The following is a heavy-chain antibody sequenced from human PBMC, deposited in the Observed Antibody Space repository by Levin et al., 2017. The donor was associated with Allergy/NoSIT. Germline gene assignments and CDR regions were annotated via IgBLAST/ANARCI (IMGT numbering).Heavy chain of an antibody. CDR1: GGSVSSGTYY. Sequence: SQTLSLTCTVSGGSVSSGTYYWSWIRQPPGKGLEWIGYINYHGSTKYNPSLKSRVTISVDTSKNEFSLKLSSVTAADTAVYYCARNRIVVAGGNDYYYGMDVWGQGTTVTVSS. V-gene: IGHV4-61*01. CDR3: ARNRIVVAGGNDYYYGMDV. D-gene: IGHD6-19*01. CDR2: INYHGST. J-gene: IGHJ6*02.